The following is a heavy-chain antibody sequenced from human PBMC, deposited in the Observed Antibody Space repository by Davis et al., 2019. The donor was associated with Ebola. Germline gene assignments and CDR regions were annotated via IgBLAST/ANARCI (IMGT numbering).Heavy chain of an antibody. Sequence: PGGSLRLSCAASGFTFNNSPMSWVRQRPGKGLEWLSVLAGTGDTTYYSDSVKGRFTISRDNFKNTLYLQMNSLRDDDTAIYYCARGAFQWLVLGVGYYSDFWGQGALVTVSS. CDR1: GFTFNNSP. J-gene: IGHJ4*02. CDR3: ARGAFQWLVLGVGYYSDF. D-gene: IGHD6-19*01. CDR2: LAGTGDTT. V-gene: IGHV3-23*01.